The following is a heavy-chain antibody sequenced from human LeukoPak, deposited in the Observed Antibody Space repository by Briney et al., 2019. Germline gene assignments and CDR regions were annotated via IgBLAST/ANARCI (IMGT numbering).Heavy chain of an antibody. Sequence: GGSLRLSCGASGFTFSSYNMNWVRQAAGKGLEWVSSIGSSSRYIYYADSMKGRFTVSRDNAKNSLYLQMNSLRAEDTAVYYCARREWSWDYWGQGTLVTVSS. CDR3: ARREWSWDY. J-gene: IGHJ4*02. CDR2: IGSSSRYI. CDR1: GFTFSSYN. D-gene: IGHD1-26*01. V-gene: IGHV3-21*01.